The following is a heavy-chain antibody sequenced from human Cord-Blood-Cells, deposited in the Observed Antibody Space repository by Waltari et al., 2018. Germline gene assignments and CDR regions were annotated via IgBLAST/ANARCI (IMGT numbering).Heavy chain of an antibody. V-gene: IGHV4-34*01. D-gene: IGHD3-10*01. CDR2: INHSGST. Sequence: QVQLQQWGAGLLKPSETLSLTCAVYGGSFSGYYWSWIRQPQGKGLEWIGEINHSGSTNENPSLKSRVTISVDTSKNQFSLKLSSVTAADTAVYYCARRVVRGVIDYWGQGTLVTVSS. J-gene: IGHJ4*02. CDR1: GGSFSGYY. CDR3: ARRVVRGVIDY.